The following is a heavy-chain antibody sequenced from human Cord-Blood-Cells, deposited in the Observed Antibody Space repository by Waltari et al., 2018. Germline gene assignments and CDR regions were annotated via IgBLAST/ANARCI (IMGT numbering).Heavy chain of an antibody. V-gene: IGHV3-48*03. J-gene: IGHJ4*02. CDR2: ISSSGSTI. CDR3: ARDGVLLWFGELFDY. Sequence: EVQLVESGGGLVQPGGSLRLSCAASGFTFSSYEMNWVRQVPGKGLEWVSYISSSGSTIYYADSVKSRFTISRDNAKNSLYLQMNSLRAEDTAVYYCARDGVLLWFGELFDYWGQGTLVTVSS. D-gene: IGHD3-10*01. CDR1: GFTFSSYE.